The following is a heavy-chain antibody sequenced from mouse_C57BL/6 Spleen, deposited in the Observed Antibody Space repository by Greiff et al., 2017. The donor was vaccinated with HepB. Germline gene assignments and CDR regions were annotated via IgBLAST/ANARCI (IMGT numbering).Heavy chain of an antibody. Sequence: EVQGVESGGGLVKPGGSLKLSCAASGFTFSSYAMSWVRQTPEKRLEWVATISDGGSYTYYPDNVKGRFTISRDNAKNNLYLQMSHLKSEDTAMYYCAREPVAYYFDYWGQGTTLTVSS. V-gene: IGHV5-4*01. CDR1: GFTFSSYA. J-gene: IGHJ2*01. CDR3: AREPVAYYFDY. D-gene: IGHD1-1*01. CDR2: ISDGGSYT.